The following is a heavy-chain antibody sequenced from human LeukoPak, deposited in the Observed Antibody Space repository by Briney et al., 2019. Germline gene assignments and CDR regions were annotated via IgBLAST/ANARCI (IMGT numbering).Heavy chain of an antibody. CDR3: ARARQGYSGSDFDY. V-gene: IGHV4-4*07. CDR1: GDSFSSYY. J-gene: IGHJ4*02. CDR2: IYTSGIA. D-gene: IGHD1-26*01. Sequence: SETLSLTCTVSGDSFSSYYWNWIRQPAGKGLEWIGRIYTSGIANYNPPLKRRVTMSVDTSKKQFSLRLTSVTAADSAVYYCARARQGYSGSDFDYWGQGTLVTVSS.